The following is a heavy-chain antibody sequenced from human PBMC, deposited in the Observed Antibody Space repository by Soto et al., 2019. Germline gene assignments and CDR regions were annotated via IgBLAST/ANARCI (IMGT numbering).Heavy chain of an antibody. D-gene: IGHD4-17*01. CDR2: ISGSGGST. CDR3: AKGWPRRAFTVTPNWFDP. CDR1: GFTFSSYA. J-gene: IGHJ5*02. Sequence: GGSLRLSCAASGFTFSSYAMSWVRQAPGKGLEWVSAISGSGGSTYYADSVKGRFTISRDNSKNTLYLQMNSLRAEDTAVYYYAKGWPRRAFTVTPNWFDPWGRGTLVTVSS. V-gene: IGHV3-23*01.